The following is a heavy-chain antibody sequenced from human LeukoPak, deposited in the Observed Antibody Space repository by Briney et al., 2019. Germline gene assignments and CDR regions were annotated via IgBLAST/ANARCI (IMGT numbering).Heavy chain of an antibody. V-gene: IGHV3-11*01. D-gene: IGHD3-16*01. Sequence: NSGGSLRLSCAASGFTFSDYYMSWIRQAPGKGLEGVSYISSSGSTIYYADSVQGRFTISRDNAKNSLYLQMNSLRAEDTAVYYCARGLGETYYYDAWGQGTLVTVSS. J-gene: IGHJ4*02. CDR2: ISSSGSTI. CDR3: ARGLGETYYYDA. CDR1: GFTFSDYY.